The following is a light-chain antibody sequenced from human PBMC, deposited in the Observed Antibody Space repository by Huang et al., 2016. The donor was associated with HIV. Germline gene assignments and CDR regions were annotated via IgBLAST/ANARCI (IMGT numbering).Light chain of an antibody. J-gene: IGKJ1*01. Sequence: DIQMTQSPSSLSASVGDRVTITCRASQTVSDYLNWYQKKPGKAPNILIYASSTLRSRVPSRLRGSGSGTEFNLSISGLQPEDFATYFCQQTYCSPQSFGQGTNVEIK. CDR3: QQTYCSPQS. CDR1: QTVSDY. V-gene: IGKV1-39*01. CDR2: ASS.